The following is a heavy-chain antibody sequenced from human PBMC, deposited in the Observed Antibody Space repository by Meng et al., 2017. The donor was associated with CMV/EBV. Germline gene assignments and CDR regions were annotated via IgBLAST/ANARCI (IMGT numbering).Heavy chain of an antibody. CDR3: AHSPSLQLVRHWFDP. J-gene: IGHJ5*02. CDR1: GFSLSTSGVG. V-gene: IGHV2-5*02. D-gene: IGHD6-6*01. Sequence: QTTLNEFVPTRVTPTQTLTLTCTFSGFSLSTSGVGVGWIRQPPGKALEWLALIYWDDDKRYSPSLKSRLTITKDTSKNQVVLTMTNMDPVDTATYYCAHSPSLQLVRHWFDPWGQGTLVTVSS. CDR2: IYWDDDK.